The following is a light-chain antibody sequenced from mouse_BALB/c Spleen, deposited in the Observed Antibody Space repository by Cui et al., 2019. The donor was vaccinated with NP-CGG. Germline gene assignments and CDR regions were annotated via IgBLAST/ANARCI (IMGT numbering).Light chain of an antibody. CDR3: ALWYSNHWV. J-gene: IGLJ1*01. CDR1: TGAVTTSNY. CDR2: GTN. Sequence: QAVVTQESATTTSPGETVTLTCRSSTGAVTTSNYANWVQEKPDHLFTGLIGGTNNRAPGIPARFSGSLIRDKAALIITGAQTEDEAIYFCALWYSNHWVFGGGTKLTVL. V-gene: IGLV1*01.